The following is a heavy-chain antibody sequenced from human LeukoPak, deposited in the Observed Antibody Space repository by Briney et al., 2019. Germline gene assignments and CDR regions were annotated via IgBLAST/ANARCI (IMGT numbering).Heavy chain of an antibody. CDR3: ARASSFKGYYYYYMDV. CDR1: GYTFTSYD. Sequence: GASVKVSCKASGYTFTSYDINWVRQATGQGLEWMGWMNPNSGNTGYAQKFQGRVTITRNTSISTAYMELSSLRSEDTAVYYCARASSFKGYYYYYMDVWGKGTTVTVSS. D-gene: IGHD6-13*01. V-gene: IGHV1-8*03. CDR2: MNPNSGNT. J-gene: IGHJ6*03.